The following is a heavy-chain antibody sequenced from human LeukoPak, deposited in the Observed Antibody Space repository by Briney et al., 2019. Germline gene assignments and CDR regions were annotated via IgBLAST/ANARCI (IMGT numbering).Heavy chain of an antibody. J-gene: IGHJ6*03. CDR2: FDPEDGET. V-gene: IGHV1-24*01. D-gene: IGHD6-13*01. CDR3: ATDSVAAARSYYYYMDV. CDR1: GYTLTELS. Sequence: ASVKVSCKVSGYTLTELSMHWVRQAPGRGLEWMGGFDPEDGETIYAQNFQGRVTMTEDTSTDTAYMELSSLRSEDTAVYYCATDSVAAARSYYYYMDVWGKGTTVTVSS.